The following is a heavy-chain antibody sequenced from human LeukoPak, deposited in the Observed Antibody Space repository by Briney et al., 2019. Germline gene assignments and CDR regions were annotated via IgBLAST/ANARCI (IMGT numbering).Heavy chain of an antibody. CDR2: IYSGGST. V-gene: IGHV3-53*01. CDR3: ARDAAAGDGFDY. J-gene: IGHJ4*02. D-gene: IGHD6-13*01. Sequence: PGGSLRLSCTGSGFTFGDYAMGWLRQAPGKGLEWVSVIYSGGSTYYADSVKGRFTISRDNSKNTLYLQMNSLRAEDTAVYYCARDAAAGDGFDYWGQGTLVTVSS. CDR1: GFTFGDYA.